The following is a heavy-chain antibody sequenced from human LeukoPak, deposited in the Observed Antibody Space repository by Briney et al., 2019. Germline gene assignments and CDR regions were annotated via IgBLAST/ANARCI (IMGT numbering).Heavy chain of an antibody. D-gene: IGHD1-7*01. J-gene: IGHJ4*02. CDR3: ARDRSRTFDY. V-gene: IGHV4-4*07. CDR1: GGSITIDY. CDR2: LHNSGTT. Sequence: SETLSLTCTVSGGSITIDYWSWIRQPAGKGLEWIGRLHNSGTTKYSSSLESRVTMSLDTSKNQFSLKVTSVTAADTAVYYCARDRSRTFDYWGQGILVTVSP.